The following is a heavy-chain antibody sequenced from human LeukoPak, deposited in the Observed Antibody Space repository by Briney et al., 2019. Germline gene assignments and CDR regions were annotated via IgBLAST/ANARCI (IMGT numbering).Heavy chain of an antibody. D-gene: IGHD1-26*01. CDR1: GFTFSSYA. Sequence: GGSLRLSCAASGFTFSSYAMSWVRQAPGRGLEWVSAISGSGGSTYYADSVKGRFTISRDNSKNTLYLQMNSLRAEDTAVYYCAKDFRSGSYYTDYWGQGTLVTVSS. CDR3: AKDFRSGSYYTDY. V-gene: IGHV3-23*01. J-gene: IGHJ4*02. CDR2: ISGSGGST.